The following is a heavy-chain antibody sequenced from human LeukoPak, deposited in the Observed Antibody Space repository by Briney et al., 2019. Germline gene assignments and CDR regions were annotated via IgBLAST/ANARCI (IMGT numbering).Heavy chain of an antibody. Sequence: SETLSLTCTVSGGSISGYYWSWIRQPPGKGLEWIGYIYYSGSSDSNPSLKSRVTISVDTSKNQFSLKLSSVTAADTAVYYCARTYCSGGSCHFDYWGQGTLVTVSS. CDR3: ARTYCSGGSCHFDY. D-gene: IGHD2-15*01. CDR1: GGSISGYY. CDR2: IYYSGSS. V-gene: IGHV4-59*08. J-gene: IGHJ4*02.